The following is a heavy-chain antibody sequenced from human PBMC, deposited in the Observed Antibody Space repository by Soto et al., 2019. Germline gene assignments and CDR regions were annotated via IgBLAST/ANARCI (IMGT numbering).Heavy chain of an antibody. J-gene: IGHJ4*02. D-gene: IGHD1-1*01. CDR2: IKSKTDGGTT. Sequence: SVSNAWMNWVRPAPGKGLEWVGRIKSKTDGGTTDYAAPVKGRFTISRDDSKNTLYLQMNSLKTEDTAVYYCTTGHFRYTRKYYFDYWGQGTLVTVSS. CDR1: SVSNAW. V-gene: IGHV3-15*07. CDR3: TTGHFRYTRKYYFDY.